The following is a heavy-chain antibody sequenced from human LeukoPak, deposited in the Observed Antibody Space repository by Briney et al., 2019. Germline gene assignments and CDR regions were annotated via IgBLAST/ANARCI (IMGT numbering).Heavy chain of an antibody. CDR3: ARDHYGGNSFFDY. CDR1: GGSISSYY. D-gene: IGHD4-23*01. Sequence: SETPSLTCTVSGGSISSYYWSWIRQPPGKGLEWIGYIYYSGSTNYNPSLKSRVTISVDTSKNQFSLKLSSVTAADTAVYYCARDHYGGNSFFDYWGQGTLVTVSS. V-gene: IGHV4-59*01. CDR2: IYYSGST. J-gene: IGHJ4*02.